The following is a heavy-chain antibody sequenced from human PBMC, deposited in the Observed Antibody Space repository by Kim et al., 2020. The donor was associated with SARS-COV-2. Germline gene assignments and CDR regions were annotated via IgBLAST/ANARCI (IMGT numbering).Heavy chain of an antibody. CDR2: LGTA. Sequence: LGTANYAQKFQGRVTITADESTSTAYMELSSLRSEDTAVYYCARGGYVDYWGQGTLVTVSS. V-gene: IGHV1-69*01. J-gene: IGHJ4*02. CDR3: ARGGYVDY.